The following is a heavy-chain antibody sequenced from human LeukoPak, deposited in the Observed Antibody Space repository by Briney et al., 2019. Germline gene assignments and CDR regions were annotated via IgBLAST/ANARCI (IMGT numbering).Heavy chain of an antibody. J-gene: IGHJ4*02. CDR2: IYHSGST. CDR3: ARQLIAAALFDY. CDR1: GGSISSSNW. D-gene: IGHD6-13*01. Sequence: SGTLSLTCAVSGGSISSSNWWSWVRQPPGKGLEWIGEIYHSGSTYYNPSLKSRVTISVDTSKNQFSLKLSSVTAADTAVYYCARQLIAAALFDYWGQGTLVTVSS. V-gene: IGHV4-4*02.